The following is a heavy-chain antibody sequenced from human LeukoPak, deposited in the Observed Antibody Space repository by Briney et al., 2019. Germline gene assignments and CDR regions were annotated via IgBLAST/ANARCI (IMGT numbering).Heavy chain of an antibody. D-gene: IGHD3-10*01. V-gene: IGHV4-4*07. Sequence: PSETLPLTCTVSGGSISSYYWSWIRQPAGKGLEWIGRIYTSGSTNYNPSLKSRVTMSVDMSKNQFSLKLSSVTAADTAVYYCARRVLWFGEYRTFDYWGQGTLVTVSS. J-gene: IGHJ4*02. CDR2: IYTSGST. CDR3: ARRVLWFGEYRTFDY. CDR1: GGSISSYY.